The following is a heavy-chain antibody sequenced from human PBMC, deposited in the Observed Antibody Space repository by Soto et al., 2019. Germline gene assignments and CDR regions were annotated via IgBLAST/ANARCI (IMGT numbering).Heavy chain of an antibody. CDR2: ISAGGGGT. CDR3: VRDKRTISGIFPGY. J-gene: IGHJ4*02. D-gene: IGHD1-1*01. V-gene: IGHV3-23*01. CDR1: GFTLTRSA. Sequence: GGSLRLSCAGSGFTLTRSAVSWVRQAPGKGLEWVSGISAGGGGTYYADSVKGRFTISRDISKNTVYLQMNGLRVEDTAVYYCVRDKRTISGIFPGYWGQGTQVTVSS.